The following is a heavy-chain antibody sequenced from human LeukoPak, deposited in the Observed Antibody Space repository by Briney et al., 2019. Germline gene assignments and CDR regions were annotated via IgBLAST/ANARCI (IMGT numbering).Heavy chain of an antibody. CDR1: GFTFSNYW. Sequence: SGGSLRLSCAVSGFTFSNYWIHWVSQAPGRGMGWISRINSDGITTSYAEYVKGRFTISRDNAKHTLYLQINNLRVEDAAVYYCVRGYSSGYRLVYWPQGTRVSVSS. V-gene: IGHV3-74*01. CDR3: VRGYSSGYRLVY. J-gene: IGHJ4*02. D-gene: IGHD3-22*01. CDR2: INSDGITT.